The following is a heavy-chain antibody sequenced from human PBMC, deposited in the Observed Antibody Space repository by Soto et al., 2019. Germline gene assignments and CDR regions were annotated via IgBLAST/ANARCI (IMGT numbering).Heavy chain of an antibody. CDR2: IYYSGST. CDR1: GGSISSSSYY. J-gene: IGHJ6*03. CDR3: ARRQLSGTTVTTTFDDYYYYYMDV. Sequence: SETLSLTCTVSGGSISSSSYYWGWIRQPPGKGLEWIGSIYYSGSTYYNPSLKSRVTISVDTSKNQFSLKLSSVTAADTAVYYCARRQLSGTTVTTTFDDYYYYYMDVWGKGTTVTVSS. V-gene: IGHV4-39*01. D-gene: IGHD4-17*01.